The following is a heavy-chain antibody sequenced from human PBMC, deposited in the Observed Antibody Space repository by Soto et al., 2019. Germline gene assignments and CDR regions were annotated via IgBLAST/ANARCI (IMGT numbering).Heavy chain of an antibody. V-gene: IGHV6-1*01. Sequence: PSQTLSLTCVISGDSVSSNSAAWNWIRQSPSRGLEWLGRTYYRSKWYNDYAVSVKSRITINPDTSKNQFSLQLNSVTPEDTAVYYCARGRLSGEGSDYGMDVWGQGTTVTVSS. CDR1: GDSVSSNSAA. D-gene: IGHD3-3*01. J-gene: IGHJ6*02. CDR2: TYYRSKWYN. CDR3: ARGRLSGEGSDYGMDV.